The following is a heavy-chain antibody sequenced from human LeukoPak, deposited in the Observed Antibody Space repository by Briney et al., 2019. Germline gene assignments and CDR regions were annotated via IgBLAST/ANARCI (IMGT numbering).Heavy chain of an antibody. V-gene: IGHV1-2*02. Sequence: ASVKVSCKASGYTFTDYYMHWVRQAPGQGLEWMGWIHPNSGGTNFPQKFQGRVTMTRDTSISTTYMELSNLKSDDTAVYYCARDGSGLGNSDLDYWGQGTLVTVSS. CDR1: GYTFTDYY. CDR3: ARDGSGLGNSDLDY. CDR2: IHPNSGGT. J-gene: IGHJ4*02. D-gene: IGHD3-3*01.